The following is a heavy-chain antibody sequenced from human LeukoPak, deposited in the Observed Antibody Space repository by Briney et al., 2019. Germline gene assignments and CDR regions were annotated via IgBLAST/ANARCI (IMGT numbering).Heavy chain of an antibody. CDR1: GGSISSSTYF. Sequence: PSETLSLTCTVSGGSISSSTYFWGWIRQPPGKGLEWIGTIYYSGSTYYNPSLKSRVTMSVDTSKNQFSLKLSSVTAADTAVYYCARVRYDILTGYSYFDYWGQGTLVTVSS. D-gene: IGHD3-9*01. J-gene: IGHJ4*02. CDR3: ARVRYDILTGYSYFDY. V-gene: IGHV4-39*07. CDR2: IYYSGST.